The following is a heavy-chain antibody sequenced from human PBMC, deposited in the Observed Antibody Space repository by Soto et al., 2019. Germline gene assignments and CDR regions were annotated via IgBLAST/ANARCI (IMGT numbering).Heavy chain of an antibody. CDR2: IKSKTDGGTT. V-gene: IGHV3-15*01. D-gene: IGHD2-8*01. CDR1: GFTFSNAW. CDR3: TTATFDTNGVWPPRYSDY. Sequence: GGSLRLSCAASGFTFSNAWMSWVRQAPGKGLEWVGRIKSKTDGGTTDYAAPVKGRFTISRDDSKNTLYLQMNSLKTEDTAVYYCTTATFDTNGVWPPRYSDYWGHGTLVTVSS. J-gene: IGHJ4*01.